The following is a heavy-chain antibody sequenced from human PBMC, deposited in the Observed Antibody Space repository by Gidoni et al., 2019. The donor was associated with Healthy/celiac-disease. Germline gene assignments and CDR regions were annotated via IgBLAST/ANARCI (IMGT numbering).Heavy chain of an antibody. V-gene: IGHV4-61*02. CDR2: IYTSGGP. CDR1: GGSISSGSYY. CDR3: ATTEARYCSSTSCYIHYYYGMDV. Sequence: QVQLKESGPGLAKPSQTLSLPCTVSGGSISSGSYYWSWIRQPAGKGLEWIVRIYTSGGPNCNPSPKSRVTISVDTSKNQFSLKLSSVTAADTAVYYCATTEARYCSSTSCYIHYYYGMDVWGQGTTVTVSS. D-gene: IGHD2-2*02. J-gene: IGHJ6*02.